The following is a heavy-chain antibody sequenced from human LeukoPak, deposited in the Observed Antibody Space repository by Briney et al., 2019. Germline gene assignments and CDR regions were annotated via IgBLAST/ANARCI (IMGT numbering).Heavy chain of an antibody. J-gene: IGHJ5*02. CDR1: GYTSTSYY. CDR2: INPSGGST. CDR3: VLEVLSSGWVS. D-gene: IGHD6-19*01. V-gene: IGHV1-46*01. Sequence: ASVKVSCKASGYTSTSYYMHWVRQAPGQGLEWMGIINPSGGSTSYAQKFQGRVTMTRDTSTSTAYMELSRLRSDDTAVYYCVLEVLSSGWVSWGQGTLVTVSS.